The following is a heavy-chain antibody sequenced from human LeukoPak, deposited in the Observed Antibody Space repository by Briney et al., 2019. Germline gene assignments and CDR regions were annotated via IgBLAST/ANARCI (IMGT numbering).Heavy chain of an antibody. D-gene: IGHD5-24*01. CDR3: ARALGGYNHLDY. V-gene: IGHV1-3*01. CDR2: INAGNGNT. Sequence: ASVKVSCKASGYTFTSYAMHWVRQAPGQRLEWVGWINAGNGNTKYSQKFQGRVTITRDTSASTAYMELSSLRSEDTAVYYCARALGGYNHLDYWGQGTLVTVSS. J-gene: IGHJ4*02. CDR1: GYTFTSYA.